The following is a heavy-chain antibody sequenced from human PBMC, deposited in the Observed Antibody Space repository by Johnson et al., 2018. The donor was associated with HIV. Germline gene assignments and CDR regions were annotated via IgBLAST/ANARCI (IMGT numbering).Heavy chain of an antibody. Sequence: EVQLVESGGGLVQPGRSLRLSCAASGFTFDDYAMHWVRQAPGKGLEWVSGISWNSGSIGYADSVKGRFTISRANAKNSLYLQMNSLRTEDTALYYCAKASREKLATIIGPWAESDAFDIWGQGTMVTVSS. V-gene: IGHV3-9*01. CDR2: ISWNSGSI. CDR3: AKASREKLATIIGPWAESDAFDI. J-gene: IGHJ3*02. CDR1: GFTFDDYA. D-gene: IGHD5-24*01.